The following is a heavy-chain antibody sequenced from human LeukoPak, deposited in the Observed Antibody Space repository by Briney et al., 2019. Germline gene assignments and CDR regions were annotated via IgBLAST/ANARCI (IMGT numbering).Heavy chain of an antibody. J-gene: IGHJ6*02. V-gene: IGHV4-59*01. Sequence: SETLSLTCTVSGGSISSYYWSWIRQPPGKGLEWIGYIYYSGSTNYNPSLKSRVTISVDTSKNQFSLKLSSATAADTAVYYCAKSKQWLDHGMDVWGQGTTVTVSS. CDR2: IYYSGST. D-gene: IGHD6-19*01. CDR3: AKSKQWLDHGMDV. CDR1: GGSISSYY.